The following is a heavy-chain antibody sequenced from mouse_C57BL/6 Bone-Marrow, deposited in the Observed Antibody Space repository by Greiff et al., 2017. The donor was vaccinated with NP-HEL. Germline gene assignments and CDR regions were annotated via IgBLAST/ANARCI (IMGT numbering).Heavy chain of an antibody. CDR1: GYTFTSYW. CDR2: IHPNSGST. Sequence: QVQLKQSGAELVKPGASVKLSCKASGYTFTSYWMHWVKQRPGQGLEWIGMIHPNSGSTNYNEKFKSKATLTVDKSSSTAYMQLSSLTSEDSAVYYGATYGYDGGPFDYWGQGTTLTVSS. J-gene: IGHJ2*01. CDR3: ATYGYDGGPFDY. V-gene: IGHV1-64*01. D-gene: IGHD2-2*01.